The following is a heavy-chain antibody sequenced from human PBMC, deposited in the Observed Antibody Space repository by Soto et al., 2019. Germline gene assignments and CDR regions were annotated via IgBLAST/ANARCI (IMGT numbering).Heavy chain of an antibody. V-gene: IGHV3-30*18. Sequence: GGSLRLSCAASGFTFSSYGMHWVRQAPGKGLEWVAVISYDGSNKYYADSVKGRFTISRDNSKNTLYLQMNGLRAEDTAVYYCAKAHGYGSGINYYYYGMDVWGQGTTVTVSS. CDR3: AKAHGYGSGINYYYYGMDV. CDR2: ISYDGSNK. D-gene: IGHD3-10*01. CDR1: GFTFSSYG. J-gene: IGHJ6*02.